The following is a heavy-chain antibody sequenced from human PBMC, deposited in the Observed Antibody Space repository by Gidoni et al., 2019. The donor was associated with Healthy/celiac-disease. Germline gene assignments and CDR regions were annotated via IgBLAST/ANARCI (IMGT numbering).Heavy chain of an antibody. CDR3: AKDPRYSSGWYYFDY. V-gene: IGHV3-23*01. D-gene: IGHD6-19*01. CDR2: ISGSGGST. J-gene: IGHJ4*02. Sequence: EVPLLESGGGLVQPGGSLRLSCAAYGFTFGSYAMSWVCQARGRGLYWVSAISGSGGSTYYEDSVKGRFTISRDNSKNTLYRQMNSLRAEDTAVYYCAKDPRYSSGWYYFDYWGQGTLVTVSS. CDR1: GFTFGSYA.